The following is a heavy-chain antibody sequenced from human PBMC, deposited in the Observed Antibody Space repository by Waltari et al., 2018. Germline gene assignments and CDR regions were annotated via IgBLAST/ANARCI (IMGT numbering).Heavy chain of an antibody. Sequence: QVQLQESGPGLVKPSETLSLTCAVSGYSISSGYYWGWIRQPPGKGLEWIGSIYHSGSTYYNPSLKSRVTISVDTSKNQFSRKLSSVTAADTAVYYCARGHLDSYDYIWGSYRDSPFNWFDPWGQGTLVTVSS. CDR2: IYHSGST. CDR3: ARGHLDSYDYIWGSYRDSPFNWFDP. CDR1: GYSISSGYY. V-gene: IGHV4-38-2*01. J-gene: IGHJ5*02. D-gene: IGHD3-16*02.